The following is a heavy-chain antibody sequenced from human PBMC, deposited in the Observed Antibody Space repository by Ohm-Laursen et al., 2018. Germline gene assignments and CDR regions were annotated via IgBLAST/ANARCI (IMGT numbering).Heavy chain of an antibody. V-gene: IGHV3-7*01. J-gene: IGHJ3*02. CDR1: GFIFNDAW. Sequence: GSLRLSCAASGFIFNDAWMTWVRQAPGKGLEWVANIKEDGSEKNYVDSVKGRFTISRDNGKNSLYLQMNSLRAEDTAVYYCAKPIDYYGSGSYLMAFDIWGQGTMVTVSS. CDR3: AKPIDYYGSGSYLMAFDI. D-gene: IGHD3-10*01. CDR2: IKEDGSEK.